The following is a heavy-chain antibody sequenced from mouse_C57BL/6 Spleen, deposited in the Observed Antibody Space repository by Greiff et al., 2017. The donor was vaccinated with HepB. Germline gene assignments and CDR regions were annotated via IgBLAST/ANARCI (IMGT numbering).Heavy chain of an antibody. CDR2: INPNNGGT. V-gene: IGHV1-22*01. Sequence: DVKLQESGPELVKPGASVKMSCKASGYTFTDYNMHWVKQSHGKSLEWIGYINPNNGGTSYNQKFKGKATLTVNKSSSTAYMELRSLTSEDSAVYYCARGIYYYGSSHVPFDYWGQGTTLTVSS. J-gene: IGHJ2*01. D-gene: IGHD1-1*01. CDR3: ARGIYYYGSSHVPFDY. CDR1: GYTFTDYN.